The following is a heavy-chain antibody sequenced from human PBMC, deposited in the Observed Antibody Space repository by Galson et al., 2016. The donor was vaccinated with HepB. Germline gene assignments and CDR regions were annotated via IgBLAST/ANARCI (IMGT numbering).Heavy chain of an antibody. CDR3: ARDLRSTGASFNWFDP. CDR2: IIPIVGTP. D-gene: IGHD1-1*01. Sequence: SVKVSCKASGGTFSTSGISWVRQAPGQGLEWMGGIIPIVGTPNYAQNFQGRVTITADKSTNTVYIELSSLRSEDTAVYYCARDLRSTGASFNWFDPWGQGTLVTVSS. V-gene: IGHV1-69*06. CDR1: GGTFSTSG. J-gene: IGHJ5*02.